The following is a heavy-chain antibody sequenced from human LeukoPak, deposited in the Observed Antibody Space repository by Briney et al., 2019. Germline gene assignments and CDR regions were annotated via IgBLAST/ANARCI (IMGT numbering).Heavy chain of an antibody. CDR1: GFSFSDEY. V-gene: IGHV3-11*03. CDR3: GRSRGAGPGAHFDV. CDR2: ISASGSYT. D-gene: IGHD6-19*01. Sequence: GVSLRLSCAASGFSFSDEYMSWIRQAPGQGLEWISYISASGSYTNYADSVKGRFTISRDNAKNSLYLQMNSLRAEDTAVYYCGRSRGAGPGAHFDVWGQGTLVTVSS. J-gene: IGHJ4*02.